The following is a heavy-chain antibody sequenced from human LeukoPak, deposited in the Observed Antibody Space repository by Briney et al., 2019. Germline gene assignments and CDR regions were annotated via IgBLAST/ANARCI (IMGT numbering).Heavy chain of an antibody. Sequence: GGSLRLSCAASGFTFSSHAMTWVRQAPGTGLEWVSIISSSGGTTYYADSVKGRFTISRDSSKNTLYLQMDSLRAEDTAVYYCARNENSGWGYFDYWGQGTLVTVSS. CDR2: ISSSGGTT. J-gene: IGHJ4*02. D-gene: IGHD5-12*01. CDR3: ARNENSGWGYFDY. V-gene: IGHV3-23*01. CDR1: GFTFSSHA.